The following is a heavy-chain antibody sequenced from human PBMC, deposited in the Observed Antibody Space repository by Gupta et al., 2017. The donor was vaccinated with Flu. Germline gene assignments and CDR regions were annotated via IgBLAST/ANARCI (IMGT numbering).Heavy chain of an antibody. Sequence: CKTFGYIFTDFFIHWIRQAPGQGLEWMGRITPKRGVTIWSREFRGRLTMTRDTSISTIYMELTGLTSDDTAMYYCVRDAHAYDFDSWGQGTKVTVSS. CDR3: VRDAHAYDFDS. CDR1: GYIFTDFF. J-gene: IGHJ4*02. D-gene: IGHD2-2*01. V-gene: IGHV1-2*06. CDR2: ITPKRGVT.